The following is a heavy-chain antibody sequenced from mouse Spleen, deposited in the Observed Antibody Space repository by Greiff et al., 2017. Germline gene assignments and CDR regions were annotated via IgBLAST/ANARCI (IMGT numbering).Heavy chain of an antibody. J-gene: IGHJ4*01. CDR3: ARTGSGHAMDY. CDR1: GFNIKDYY. CDR2: IDPENGNT. V-gene: IGHV14-1*02. Sequence: VQLQQSGAELVRPGALVKLSCKASGFNIKDYYMHWVKPRPEQGLEWIGWIDPENGNTIYDPKFQGKASITADTSSNTAYLQLSSMTSEDTAVYYGARTGSGHAMDYWGQGTSVTVSS. D-gene: IGHD3-1*01.